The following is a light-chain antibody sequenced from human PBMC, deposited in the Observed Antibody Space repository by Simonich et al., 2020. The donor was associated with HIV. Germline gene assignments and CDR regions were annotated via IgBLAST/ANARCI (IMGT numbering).Light chain of an antibody. J-gene: IGLJ3*02. V-gene: IGLV3-10*01. Sequence: SYELTQPPSVSVSRGQTARITCSGDALPKKYAYWFQQKSGQAPVLVIYEDSQRPSEIPERFSGSSSGTMATLTISGAQVEDEADYYCYSTDSSGLHRVFGGGTKLTVL. CDR1: ALPKKY. CDR3: YSTDSSGLHRV. CDR2: EDS.